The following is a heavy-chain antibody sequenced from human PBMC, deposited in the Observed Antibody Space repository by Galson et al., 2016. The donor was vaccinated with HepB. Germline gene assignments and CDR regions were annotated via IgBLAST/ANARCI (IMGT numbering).Heavy chain of an antibody. V-gene: IGHV3-74*01. CDR1: GFTFSNYW. J-gene: IGHJ4*02. CDR2: INPGGSTT. CDR3: ARDFAISGDY. D-gene: IGHD1-26*01. Sequence: SLRLSCAASGFTFSNYWIHWVRQAPGKGLVWVSRINPGGSTTGFTDSAKGRFTISRDNAKNTVYLYMNSLRAEDTGVYYCARDFAISGDYWGQGTLVTVSS.